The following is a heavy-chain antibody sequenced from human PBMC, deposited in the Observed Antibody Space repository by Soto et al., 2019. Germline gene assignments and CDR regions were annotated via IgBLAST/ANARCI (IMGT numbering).Heavy chain of an antibody. J-gene: IGHJ4*02. D-gene: IGHD6-19*01. Sequence: GGSLRLSCAASGFTFSSYGMHWVRQAPGKGLEWVAVISYDGSNKYYADSVKGRFTISRDNSKNTLYLQMNSLRAEDTAVYYCAKDSPWGGGWYPSYYFDYWGQGTLVTVSS. V-gene: IGHV3-30*18. CDR3: AKDSPWGGGWYPSYYFDY. CDR1: GFTFSSYG. CDR2: ISYDGSNK.